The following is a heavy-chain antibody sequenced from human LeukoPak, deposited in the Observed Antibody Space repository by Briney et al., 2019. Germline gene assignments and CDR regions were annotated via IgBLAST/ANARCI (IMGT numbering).Heavy chain of an antibody. D-gene: IGHD3-3*01. CDR1: GFTFTNDF. CDR2: MKVDGTDI. J-gene: IGHJ3*02. Sequence: GGSLRLSCAASGFTFTNDFMTWVRQAPGKGLEWVANMKVDGTDIHYVDSVKGRFTISSDNARNSLYLQMNTLRVEDTAVYYCARDYDFWSGHKETFDIWGQGTMVTVSS. CDR3: ARDYDFWSGHKETFDI. V-gene: IGHV3-7*01.